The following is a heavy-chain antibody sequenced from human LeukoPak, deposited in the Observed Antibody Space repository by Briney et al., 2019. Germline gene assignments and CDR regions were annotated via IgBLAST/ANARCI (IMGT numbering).Heavy chain of an antibody. CDR1: GFTFSSYE. D-gene: IGHD6-19*01. Sequence: SGGSLRLSCAASGFTFSSYEMNWVRQAPGKGLEWVSAISGSGGSTYYADSVKGRFTISRDNSKNTLYLQMNSLRAEDTAVYYCAKDIAVAGPRYFDLWGRGTLVTVSS. CDR3: AKDIAVAGPRYFDL. CDR2: ISGSGGST. V-gene: IGHV3-23*01. J-gene: IGHJ2*01.